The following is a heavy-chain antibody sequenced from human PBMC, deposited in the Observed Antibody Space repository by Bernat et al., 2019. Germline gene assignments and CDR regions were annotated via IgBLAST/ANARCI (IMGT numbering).Heavy chain of an antibody. CDR1: GGSISSSSYY. D-gene: IGHD6-13*01. CDR3: ARHVSSSWYAFDI. V-gene: IGHV4-39*01. J-gene: IGHJ3*02. Sequence: QLQLQESGPGLVKPSETLSLTCTVSGGSISSSSYYWGWIRQPPGKGLEWIGSIYYSGSTYYNPSLKSRVTISVDTSKNQFSLKLSSVTAADTAVYYCARHVSSSWYAFDIWGQGTTVTVSS. CDR2: IYYSGST.